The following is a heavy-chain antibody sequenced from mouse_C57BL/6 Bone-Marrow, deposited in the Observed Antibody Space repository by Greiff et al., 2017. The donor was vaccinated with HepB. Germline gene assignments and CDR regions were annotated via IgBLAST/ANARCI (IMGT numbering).Heavy chain of an antibody. J-gene: IGHJ2*01. CDR2: ISYDGSN. V-gene: IGHV3-6*01. CDR3: AINVFTAGNYFDY. CDR1: GYSITSGYY. Sequence: ESGPGLVKPSQSLSLTCSVTGYSITSGYYWNWIRQFPGNKLEWMGYISYDGSNNSNPSLKNRISITLNTSKNQFFLKLNSVTTEDTATYYCAINVFTAGNYFDYWGQGTTLTVSS.